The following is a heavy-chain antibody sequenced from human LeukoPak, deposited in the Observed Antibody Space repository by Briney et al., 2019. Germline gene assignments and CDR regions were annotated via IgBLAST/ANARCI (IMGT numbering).Heavy chain of an antibody. D-gene: IGHD1-26*01. CDR2: ISGSGGST. CDR3: ARSPGILGTNYFDY. J-gene: IGHJ4*02. Sequence: PGGSLRLSCAASGFTFSSYGMSWVRQAPGKGLEWVSAISGSGGSTYYADSVKGRFTISGDNSKNTLYLQMNSLRAEDTSVYYCARSPGILGTNYFDYWGQGTLVTVSS. V-gene: IGHV3-23*01. CDR1: GFTFSSYG.